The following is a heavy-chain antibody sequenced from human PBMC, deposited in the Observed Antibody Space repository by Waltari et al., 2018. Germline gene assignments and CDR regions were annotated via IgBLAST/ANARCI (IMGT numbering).Heavy chain of an antibody. CDR3: ARARHVLRFLEWLPRSYYMDV. J-gene: IGHJ6*03. D-gene: IGHD3-3*01. CDR1: GYTFTSYD. Sequence: QVQLVQSGAEVKKPGASVKVSCKASGYTFTSYDINWVRQATGQGLEWMGGMNPNSGNTGYAQKFQGRVTITRNTSISTAYMELSSLRSEDTAVYYCARARHVLRFLEWLPRSYYMDVWGKGTTVTISS. V-gene: IGHV1-8*03. CDR2: MNPNSGNT.